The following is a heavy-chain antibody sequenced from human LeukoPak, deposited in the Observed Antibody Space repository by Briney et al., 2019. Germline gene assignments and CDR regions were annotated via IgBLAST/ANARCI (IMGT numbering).Heavy chain of an antibody. J-gene: IGHJ4*02. CDR1: GYTFTSYA. Sequence: ASVKVSCKASGYTFTSYAMHWVRQAPGQRLEWMGWINAGNGNTKYSQKFQGRVTITRDTSASTAYMELSSLRSDDTAVYYCARVMRRGLPAAFDYWGQGTLVTVSS. V-gene: IGHV1-3*01. CDR2: INAGNGNT. D-gene: IGHD2-2*01. CDR3: ARVMRRGLPAAFDY.